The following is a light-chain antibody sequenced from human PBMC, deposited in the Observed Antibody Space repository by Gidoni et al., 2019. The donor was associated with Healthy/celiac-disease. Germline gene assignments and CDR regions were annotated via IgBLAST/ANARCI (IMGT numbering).Light chain of an antibody. CDR3: QQYNNWPPWT. CDR1: QSVSSN. V-gene: IGKV3-15*01. Sequence: EIVMTQSPATLSVSPGERATLSCRASQSVSSNLAWYQQKPGQAPRLLIYGASTRATGIPARFSGRGSGTEFIITISSLQSEDFAVYYCQQYNNWPPWTFGQGTKVEIK. CDR2: GAS. J-gene: IGKJ1*01.